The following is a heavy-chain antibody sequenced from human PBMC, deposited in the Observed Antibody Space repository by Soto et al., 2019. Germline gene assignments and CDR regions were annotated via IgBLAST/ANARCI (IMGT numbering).Heavy chain of an antibody. Sequence: EVPLVESGGGLVQPGESLKLSCAVSGFTFSGSAMHWVRQAFGKGLEWVGRIRSKANNYATAYAASVKGRFTISRDDSKNTAYLQMNSLKSEDTAVYYCTRGYGDYVRDYWGQGTLVTVSS. CDR1: GFTFSGSA. CDR3: TRGYGDYVRDY. V-gene: IGHV3-73*01. CDR2: IRSKANNYAT. J-gene: IGHJ4*02. D-gene: IGHD4-17*01.